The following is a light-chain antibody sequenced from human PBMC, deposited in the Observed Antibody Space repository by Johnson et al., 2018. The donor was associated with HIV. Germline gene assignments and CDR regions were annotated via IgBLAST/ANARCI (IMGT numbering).Light chain of an antibody. Sequence: QSVLTQPPSVSAAPGQKVTISCSGSNSNIGKSSVSWYQQFPGTAPKLLIYDNDKRPSGIPDRFSGSRSGTSATLGITGLQTGDEADYYCGTWDSSLSAHVFGTGTKVTVL. CDR3: GTWDSSLSAHV. CDR2: DND. J-gene: IGLJ1*01. CDR1: NSNIGKSS. V-gene: IGLV1-51*01.